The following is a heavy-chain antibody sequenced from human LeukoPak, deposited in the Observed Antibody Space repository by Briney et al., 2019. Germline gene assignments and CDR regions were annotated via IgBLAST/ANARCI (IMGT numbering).Heavy chain of an antibody. Sequence: GASVKVSCKASGGTFSSYAISWVRQAPGQGLEWMGWISAYNSNTNYAQKLQGRVTMTTDTSTSTAYMELRSLRSDDTAVYYCARGRQDSGYDLGLNYWGQGTLVTVSS. V-gene: IGHV1-18*01. J-gene: IGHJ4*02. CDR2: ISAYNSNT. CDR3: ARGRQDSGYDLGLNY. CDR1: GGTFSSYA. D-gene: IGHD5-12*01.